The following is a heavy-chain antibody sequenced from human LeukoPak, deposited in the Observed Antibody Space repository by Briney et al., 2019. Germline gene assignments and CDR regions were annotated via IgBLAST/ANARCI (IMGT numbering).Heavy chain of an antibody. CDR3: ATRRGDPQIFDY. J-gene: IGHJ4*02. Sequence: PGESLKISCKGSGYRFTTYWIGWVRQMPGKGLEWMGIIYPGDSDTRYSPSFQGQVTISADKSLSTAYLQWSSLKASDTAIYYCATRRGDPQIFDYWGQGTLVTVSS. CDR2: IYPGDSDT. V-gene: IGHV5-51*01. CDR1: GYRFTTYW.